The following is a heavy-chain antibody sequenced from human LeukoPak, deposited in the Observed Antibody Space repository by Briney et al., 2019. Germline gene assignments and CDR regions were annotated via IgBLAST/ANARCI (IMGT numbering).Heavy chain of an antibody. J-gene: IGHJ6*03. Sequence: GGSLRLSCAASGFTVSNNYMSWVRQAPGKGLEWVANIKQDGSEKYYVDSVKGRFTISRDNAKNSLYLQMNSLRAEDTAVYYCARVSGSYYMDVWGKGTTVTVSS. CDR2: IKQDGSEK. CDR1: GFTVSNNY. V-gene: IGHV3-7*01. CDR3: ARVSGSYYMDV. D-gene: IGHD3-10*01.